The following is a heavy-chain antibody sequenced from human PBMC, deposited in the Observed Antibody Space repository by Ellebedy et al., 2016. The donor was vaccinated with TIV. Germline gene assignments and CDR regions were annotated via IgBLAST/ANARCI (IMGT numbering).Heavy chain of an antibody. Sequence: GESLKISCAASGFMFSNFWMGWIRQAPGKGLEYVAHIKHDEIESYHADSVKGRFIISRDNAMKSLYLQMNSLRVDDTAVYYCVRDTVTVPAGDAFDVWGQGTIVTVSS. CDR1: GFMFSNFW. V-gene: IGHV3-7*04. J-gene: IGHJ3*01. D-gene: IGHD4-11*01. CDR3: VRDTVTVPAGDAFDV. CDR2: IKHDEIES.